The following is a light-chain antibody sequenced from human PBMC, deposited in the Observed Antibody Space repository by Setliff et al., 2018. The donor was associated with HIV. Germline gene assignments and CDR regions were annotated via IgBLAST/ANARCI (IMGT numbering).Light chain of an antibody. V-gene: IGLV2-14*03. Sequence: QSALTQPASVTGAPGQSITISCTGTSNDIGRFNYVSWYKQFPGKGPTLVSFDVNQRPSGVSNRFSGSKSGNIASLIISGLQAEDEADYFCCSYSRGSTYVFGTGTKVTVL. CDR1: SNDIGRFNY. CDR2: DVN. J-gene: IGLJ1*01. CDR3: CSYSRGSTYV.